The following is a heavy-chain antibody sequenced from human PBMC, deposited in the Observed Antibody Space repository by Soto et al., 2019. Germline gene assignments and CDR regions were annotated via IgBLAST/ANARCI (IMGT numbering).Heavy chain of an antibody. CDR2: IYYSGST. Sequence: SETLSLTCTVSGGSISSYYWSWIRQPPGKGLEWIGYIYYSGSTSYNPSLKSRVTISVDTSKNQFSLKLSSVTAADTAVYYCAVGTMGFDPWGQGTLVTVSS. J-gene: IGHJ5*02. CDR3: AVGTMGFDP. CDR1: GGSISSYY. D-gene: IGHD5-12*01. V-gene: IGHV4-59*01.